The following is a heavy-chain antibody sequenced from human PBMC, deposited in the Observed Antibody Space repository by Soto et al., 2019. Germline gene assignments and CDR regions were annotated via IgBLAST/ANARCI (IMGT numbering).Heavy chain of an antibody. V-gene: IGHV3-30-3*01. CDR3: ARDTYLGLRGDAFDI. J-gene: IGHJ3*02. CDR2: ISYDGSNK. D-gene: IGHD3-16*01. CDR1: GFTFRSYA. Sequence: QVQLVESGGGVVQPGRSLRLSCAASGFTFRSYAMHWVRQAPGKGLEWVAVISYDGSNKYYADFVKGRFTISRDNSKNTLYLQMNSLRAEDTAVYYCARDTYLGLRGDAFDIWGQGTMVTVSS.